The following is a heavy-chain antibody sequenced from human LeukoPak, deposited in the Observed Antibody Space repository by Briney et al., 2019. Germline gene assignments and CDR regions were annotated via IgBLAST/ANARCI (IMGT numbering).Heavy chain of an antibody. CDR3: ARAMVRPGTTGYYGMDV. J-gene: IGHJ6*02. V-gene: IGHV4-31*03. Sequence: SQTLSLTCTVSGGSISSGGYYWSWIRQHPRKGLEWIGYIYYSGSTSYNPSLKSRVTISVDTSKNQFSLKLSSVTAADTAVYYCARAMVRPGTTGYYGMDVWGQGTTVTVSS. CDR1: GGSISSGGYY. D-gene: IGHD3-10*01. CDR2: IYYSGST.